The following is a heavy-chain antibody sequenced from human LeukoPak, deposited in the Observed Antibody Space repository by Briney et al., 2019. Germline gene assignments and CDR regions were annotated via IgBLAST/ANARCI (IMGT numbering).Heavy chain of an antibody. CDR1: GFTFSSYA. Sequence: GRSLRLSCAASGFTFSSYAMHWVRQAPGKGLEWVAVISYDGSNKYYADSVKGRFTISRDNSKNTLYLQMNSLRAEDTAVYYCARDTYSSGWSPLDYWGQGTLVTVSS. CDR3: ARDTYSSGWSPLDY. CDR2: ISYDGSNK. V-gene: IGHV3-30-3*01. J-gene: IGHJ4*02. D-gene: IGHD6-19*01.